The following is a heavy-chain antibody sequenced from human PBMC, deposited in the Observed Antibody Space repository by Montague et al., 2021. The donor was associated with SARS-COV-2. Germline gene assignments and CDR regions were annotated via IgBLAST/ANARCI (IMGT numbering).Heavy chain of an antibody. D-gene: IGHD1-26*01. V-gene: IGHV4-59*02. CDR3: VRDPAPSGSGTFYDY. J-gene: IGHJ4*02. CDR1: GDSVSHDF. CDR2: VYYSRSS. Sequence: SETLSLTCTVPGDSVSHDFWTWIRQPPGKGLEWIGYVYYSRSSSYNPSLRGRVSIVVDTSKNQFSLRLSTVTAADTAIYYCVRDPAPSGSGTFYDYWGQGTLVAVSS.